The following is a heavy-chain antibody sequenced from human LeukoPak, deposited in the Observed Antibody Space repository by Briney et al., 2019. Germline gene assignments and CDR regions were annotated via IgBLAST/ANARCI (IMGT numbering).Heavy chain of an antibody. CDR2: IRSKAYGGTT. V-gene: IGHV3-49*03. Sequence: SLRLSCAASGFTFSDYYMSWIRQAPGKGLEWVGFIRSKAYGGTTEYAASVKGRFTISRDDSKSIAYLQMNSLKTEDTAVYYCTRPYYGSGSYYDYFDYWGQGTLVTVSS. CDR3: TRPYYGSGSYYDYFDY. CDR1: GFTFSDYY. J-gene: IGHJ4*02. D-gene: IGHD3-10*01.